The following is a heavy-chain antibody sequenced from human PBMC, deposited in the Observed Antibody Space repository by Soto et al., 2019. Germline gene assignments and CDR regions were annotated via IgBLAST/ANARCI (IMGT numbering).Heavy chain of an antibody. D-gene: IGHD3-3*01. CDR2: IIPIFGTA. V-gene: IGHV1-69*13. Sequence: SVKVSCKASGGTFSSYAISWVRQAPGQGLEWMGGIIPIFGTANYAQKFQGRVTITADESTSTAYMELSSLGSEDTAVYYCARDERITIFGVVINNYGMDVWGQGTTVTVSS. J-gene: IGHJ6*02. CDR1: GGTFSSYA. CDR3: ARDERITIFGVVINNYGMDV.